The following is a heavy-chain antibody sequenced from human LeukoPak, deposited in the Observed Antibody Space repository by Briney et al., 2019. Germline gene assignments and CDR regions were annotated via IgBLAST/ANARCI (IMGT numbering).Heavy chain of an antibody. CDR2: IYYSGST. V-gene: IGHV4-39*07. Sequence: SETLSLTCTVSGGSISSSSYYWGWIRQPPGKGLEWIGSIYYSGSTYYNPSLKSRVTISVDTSKNQFSLKLSSVTAADTAVYYCARVTTTVVTLAVGGFDIWGQGTMVTVSS. D-gene: IGHD4-23*01. J-gene: IGHJ3*02. CDR3: ARVTTTVVTLAVGGFDI. CDR1: GGSISSSSYY.